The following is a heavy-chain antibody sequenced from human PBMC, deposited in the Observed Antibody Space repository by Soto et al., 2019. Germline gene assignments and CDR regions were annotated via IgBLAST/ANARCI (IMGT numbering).Heavy chain of an antibody. J-gene: IGHJ5*02. CDR2: IIPFFGTT. D-gene: IGHD2-2*03. V-gene: IGHV1-69*06. CDR1: GGTFITYA. CDR3: ARNSLFGNCTSNSFPNWFDL. Sequence: QVQLVQSGAELREPGSSVKVSCKASGGTFITYAISWVRQAPGQGLEWIGVIIPFFGTTDYAQKFQGRVTIIADTSTSTAYMELSSLGSEHSATYYCARNSLFGNCTSNSFPNWFDLWGQGTLVTVSS.